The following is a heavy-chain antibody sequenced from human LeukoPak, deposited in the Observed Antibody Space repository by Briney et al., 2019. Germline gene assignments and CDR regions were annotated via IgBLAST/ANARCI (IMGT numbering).Heavy chain of an antibody. D-gene: IGHD5-18*01. CDR1: GFTFSSYS. CDR2: ISSSNYI. Sequence: GGSLRLSCAASGFTFSSYSMNWVRQTPEKGLEWVSSISSSNYIYYAGSVKGRFTISRDNAKNSLYLQMNSLRAEDTAVYYCAREPTSMILWGQGTLVTVSS. J-gene: IGHJ4*02. V-gene: IGHV3-21*01. CDR3: AREPTSMIL.